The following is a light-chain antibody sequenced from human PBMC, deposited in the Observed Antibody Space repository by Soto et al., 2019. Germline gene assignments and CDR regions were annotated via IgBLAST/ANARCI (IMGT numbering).Light chain of an antibody. V-gene: IGKV1-12*01. CDR2: TGS. J-gene: IGKJ4*01. CDR3: QQANSFPLT. CDR1: QGISSW. Sequence: DIQMTQSPSSVSASVGDRVSITCRASQGISSWLAWYQQKPGRAPKLLIYTGSSLQSGVPSRFSGTGSRTDFPLTISCLQPEDVATYYCQQANSFPLTFGGGTQVEIK.